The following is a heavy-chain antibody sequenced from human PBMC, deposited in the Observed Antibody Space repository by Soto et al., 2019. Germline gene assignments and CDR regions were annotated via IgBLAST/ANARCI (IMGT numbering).Heavy chain of an antibody. CDR1: GYTFTSYD. CDR2: MNPNSGNT. J-gene: IGHJ6*02. D-gene: IGHD2-2*01. Sequence: QVQLVQSGAEVKKPGASVKVSCKASGYTFTSYDINWVRQATGQGLEWMGWMNPNSGNTGYAQKFQGRVTMTRNTAISTAYMELSSLRSEDTAVYYCASGVLVPAATYDGGYYYYGMDVWGQGTTVTVSS. CDR3: ASGVLVPAATYDGGYYYYGMDV. V-gene: IGHV1-8*01.